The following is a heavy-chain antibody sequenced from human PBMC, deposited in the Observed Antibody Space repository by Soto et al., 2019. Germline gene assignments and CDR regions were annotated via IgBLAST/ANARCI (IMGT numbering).Heavy chain of an antibody. Sequence: PSETLSLTCSVSGESINSGTYYWAWFRQHPGKGLEWIGYIYYSGSTFYNPSLKSRVNISADMSANQFSLRLDSVTAADTALYFCARGGAHCSKTSCFNEFWGPGTLVTVSP. V-gene: IGHV4-31*03. CDR1: GESINSGTYY. D-gene: IGHD2-2*01. CDR2: IYYSGST. CDR3: ARGGAHCSKTSCFNEF. J-gene: IGHJ4*02.